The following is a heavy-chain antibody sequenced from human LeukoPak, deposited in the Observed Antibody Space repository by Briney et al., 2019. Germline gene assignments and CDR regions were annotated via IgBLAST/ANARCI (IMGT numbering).Heavy chain of an antibody. CDR2: INHSGST. J-gene: IGHJ3*02. D-gene: IGHD3-9*01. V-gene: IGHV4-34*01. CDR1: GGSFSGYY. Sequence: PSETLSLTCAVYGGSFSGYYWSWIRQPPGKGLEWIGEINHSGSTTYSPSLKSRVTISVDPSKNQFSLKLASVTAADTAVYFCARQDISTGYDAFDIWGQGTMVTVSS. CDR3: ARQDISTGYDAFDI.